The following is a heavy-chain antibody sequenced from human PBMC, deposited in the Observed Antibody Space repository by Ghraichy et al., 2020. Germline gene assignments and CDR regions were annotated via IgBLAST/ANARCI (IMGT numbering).Heavy chain of an antibody. D-gene: IGHD5-18*01. Sequence: ESLNISCAVYGGSFSGYYWSWIRQPPGKGLEWIGEINHSGSTNYIPSLKSRVTISVDTSKNQFSLKLSSVTAADTAVYYCARGYSYGYFVYWGQGTLVTVSS. J-gene: IGHJ4*02. CDR2: INHSGST. CDR1: GGSFSGYY. V-gene: IGHV4-34*01. CDR3: ARGYSYGYFVY.